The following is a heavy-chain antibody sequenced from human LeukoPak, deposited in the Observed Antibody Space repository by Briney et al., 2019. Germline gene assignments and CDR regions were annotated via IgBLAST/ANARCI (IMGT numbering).Heavy chain of an antibody. J-gene: IGHJ4*02. CDR1: GYTFTGYY. CDR3: ARGRGYDYGDYKVFDY. V-gene: IGHV1-2*02. Sequence: ASVKVSCKASGYTFTGYYMHWVRQAPGQGLEWMGWINSKSGGTNYAQKFQGRVSMTRDTSISTAYMELSRLRSDDTAVYYCARGRGYDYGDYKVFDYWGQGTLVTVSS. D-gene: IGHD4-17*01. CDR2: INSKSGGT.